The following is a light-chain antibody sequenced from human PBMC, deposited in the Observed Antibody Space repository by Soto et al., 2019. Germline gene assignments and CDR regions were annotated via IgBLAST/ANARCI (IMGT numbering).Light chain of an antibody. CDR1: SSDVGAFNY. CDR3: SSYTTGSTLVV. V-gene: IGLV2-14*01. J-gene: IGLJ2*01. Sequence: QSVLTQPASVSGSPGQSIIISCTGTSSDVGAFNYVSWYQRHPGKAPKLLIYEVTNRPSGVSNRFSGSKSGITASLTISGLQPEDEADYYCSSYTTGSTLVVFGGGTQLTVL. CDR2: EVT.